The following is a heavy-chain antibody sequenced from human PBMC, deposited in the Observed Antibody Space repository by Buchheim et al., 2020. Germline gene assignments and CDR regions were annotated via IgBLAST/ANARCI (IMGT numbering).Heavy chain of an antibody. CDR3: AKDIVVVTASQYYYYGMDV. J-gene: IGHJ6*02. CDR2: ISYDGSNK. Sequence: QVQLVESGGGVVQPGRSLRLSCAASGFTFSSYGMHWVRQAPGKGLEWVAVISYDGSNKYYADSVKGRFTISRDNSKNKLYLQMNSLRAEDTAVYYCAKDIVVVTASQYYYYGMDVWGQGTT. D-gene: IGHD2-21*02. CDR1: GFTFSSYG. V-gene: IGHV3-30*18.